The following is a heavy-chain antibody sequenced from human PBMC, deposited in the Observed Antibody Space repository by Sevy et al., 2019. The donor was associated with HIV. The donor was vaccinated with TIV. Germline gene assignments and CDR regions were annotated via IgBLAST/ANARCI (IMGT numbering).Heavy chain of an antibody. V-gene: IGHV4-59*01. CDR2: IHYSGSI. Sequence: SETLSLTCTVSGGSISSDYWSWIRQPPGKELEWIGYIHYSGSINYNPSLKSRVTISVDTSKNQFSLKLGSVTAADTAVYYCGRGGGSWYAGYYYYYYMDVWGKGTTVTVSS. D-gene: IGHD6-13*01. CDR3: GRGGGSWYAGYYYYYYMDV. J-gene: IGHJ6*03. CDR1: GGSISSDY.